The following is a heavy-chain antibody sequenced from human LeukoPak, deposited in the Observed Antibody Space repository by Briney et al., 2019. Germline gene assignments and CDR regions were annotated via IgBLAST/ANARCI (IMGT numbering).Heavy chain of an antibody. CDR3: ARVISTSSFVFDY. CDR1: GFTFSSYG. J-gene: IGHJ4*02. Sequence: GGSLRLSCAASGFTFSSYGLHWVRQAPGKGLEWVAFIRYDGSNKYYADSVKGRFTISRDSSTGTLYLQMNSLRVEDTAVYFCARVISTSSFVFDYWGQGTLVTVSP. CDR2: IRYDGSNK. V-gene: IGHV3-30*02. D-gene: IGHD6-6*01.